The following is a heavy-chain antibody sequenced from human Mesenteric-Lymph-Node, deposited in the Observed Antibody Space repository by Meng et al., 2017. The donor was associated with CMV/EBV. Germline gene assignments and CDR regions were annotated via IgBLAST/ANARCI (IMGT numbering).Heavy chain of an antibody. J-gene: IGHJ3*02. CDR3: ARDFLSANYDFWSGPPTFDI. Sequence: WIRQPPGKGLEWVSGISSNTKSRVYADAVKGRFTISRDNARNTLFLQMDSLGAEDTAFYYCARDFLSANYDFWSGPPTFDIWGRGTMVTVSS. V-gene: IGHV3-9*01. CDR2: ISSNTKSR. D-gene: IGHD3-3*01.